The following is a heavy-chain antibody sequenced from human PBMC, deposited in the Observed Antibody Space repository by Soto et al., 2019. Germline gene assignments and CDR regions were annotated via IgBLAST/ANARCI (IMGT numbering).Heavy chain of an antibody. CDR2: ISANGDRT. J-gene: IGHJ4*02. Sequence: EVQLLESGGGLVQPGGSLRLSCAASGFTFSSYAMTWVRQAPGKGLEWVSSISANGDRTYYADAVKGPFTISRDDSKNTLYLQMNTLGAEDTAVYYSANPWIQLDYWGQGTLVTVSP. D-gene: IGHD5-18*01. V-gene: IGHV3-23*01. CDR3: ANPWIQLDY. CDR1: GFTFSSYA.